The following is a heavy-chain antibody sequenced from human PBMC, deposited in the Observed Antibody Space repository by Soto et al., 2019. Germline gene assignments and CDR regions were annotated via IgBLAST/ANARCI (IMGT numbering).Heavy chain of an antibody. V-gene: IGHV3-66*01. D-gene: IGHD2-21*01. CDR1: GFTVSSSY. Sequence: PGGSLRLSCAASGFTVSSSYMSWVRQAPGKGLEWVSVIYSGGSTYYADSVKGRLTISRDNSKNTLYLQMNSLRAEDTAVYYCAREFSYSYYMDVWGKGTTVTVSS. CDR3: AREFSYSYYMDV. J-gene: IGHJ6*03. CDR2: IYSGGST.